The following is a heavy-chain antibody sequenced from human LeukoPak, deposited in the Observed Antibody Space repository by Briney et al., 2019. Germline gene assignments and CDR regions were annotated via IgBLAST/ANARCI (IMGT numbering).Heavy chain of an antibody. J-gene: IGHJ5*02. Sequence: SETLSLTCTVSGDSVSNGRYYWSWIRQAPGKGLEWIGFIYYTGTTRYNPSLRSRVTISRDTSKNQFSLKLNSVTAADTAVYYCVRDLRTIFGSENLSWFDPWGQGTLVTVSS. CDR1: GDSVSNGRYY. CDR2: IYYTGTT. CDR3: VRDLRTIFGSENLSWFDP. V-gene: IGHV4-61*01. D-gene: IGHD3-3*02.